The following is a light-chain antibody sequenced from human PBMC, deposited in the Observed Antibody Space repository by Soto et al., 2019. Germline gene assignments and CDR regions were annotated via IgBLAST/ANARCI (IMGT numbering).Light chain of an antibody. CDR1: SSNIGSNY. V-gene: IGLV1-47*01. J-gene: IGLJ2*01. CDR2: RNN. CDR3: AAWDDSLSVVV. Sequence: QSVLTQPPSASGTPGQRVTISCSGSSSNIGSNYVYWYQQLPGTAPKLLIYRNNQRPSGVPDRFSGSKSGTSASLAISGLPSEDEADYYCAAWDDSLSVVVLGGGTKLTVL.